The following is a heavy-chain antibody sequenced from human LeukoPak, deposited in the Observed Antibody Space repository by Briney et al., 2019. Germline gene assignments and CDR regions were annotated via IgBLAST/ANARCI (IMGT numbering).Heavy chain of an antibody. V-gene: IGHV3-23*01. CDR1: GFTFSNYA. CDR2: ISDSGGST. Sequence: GGSLRLSCAAPGFTFSNYAMSWVRQAPGKGLEWVSSISDSGGSTFYADSVKGRFTISRDNSKNTLYLQMNSLWAEDTAVYYCAKGGDYGDYDATPFDYWGQGTLVTVSS. J-gene: IGHJ4*02. D-gene: IGHD4-17*01. CDR3: AKGGDYGDYDATPFDY.